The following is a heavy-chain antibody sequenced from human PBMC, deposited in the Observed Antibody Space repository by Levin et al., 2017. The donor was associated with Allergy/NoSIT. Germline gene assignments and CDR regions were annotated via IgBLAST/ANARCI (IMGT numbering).Heavy chain of an antibody. CDR2: ISNSGAGTYYA. Sequence: GESLKISCAASGFTFSSYAMSWVRQAPGKGLEWVSGISNSGAGTYYAYYADSVKGRFTISRDNSKNTLYLQMNSLRAEDTAVYYCAQDTPALSAGPYFDYWGQGTLVTVSS. CDR1: GFTFSSYA. V-gene: IGHV3-23*01. D-gene: IGHD2-2*01. CDR3: AQDTPALSAGPYFDY. J-gene: IGHJ4*02.